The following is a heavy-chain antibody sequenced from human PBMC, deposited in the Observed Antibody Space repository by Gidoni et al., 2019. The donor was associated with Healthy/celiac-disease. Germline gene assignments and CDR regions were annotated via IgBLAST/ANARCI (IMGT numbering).Heavy chain of an antibody. CDR1: GFTFGDSV. V-gene: IGHV3-49*05. D-gene: IGHD6-13*01. J-gene: IGHJ4*02. CDR3: SRRYNTVGVYYFDY. Sequence: EVQVVESGGGLVKAGRSLRLSCPGSGFTFGDSVINGFRKAPGKGLEWVGFIRSRAYGGTTEYAASLKGRFTISRDDSKSVAYLQMNSLRSEDTALYYCSRRYNTVGVYYFDYWGLGTQVTVSS. CDR2: IRSRAYGGTT.